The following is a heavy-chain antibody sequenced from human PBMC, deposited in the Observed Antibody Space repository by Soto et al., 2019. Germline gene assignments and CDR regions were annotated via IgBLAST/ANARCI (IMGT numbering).Heavy chain of an antibody. Sequence: LVQSGAEVKKPGASVKVSCEASGYTFSGFGMHWVRQAPGQRLEWMGWINGASGNTKYSQKFQGRVTITRDTSASTAYMELSNLTSEDTAVYYCARAGRIAVADTFYYYMDVWGKGTTVTVSS. CDR1: GYTFSGFG. J-gene: IGHJ6*04. CDR3: ARAGRIAVADTFYYYMDV. V-gene: IGHV1-3*01. CDR2: INGASGNT. D-gene: IGHD6-19*01.